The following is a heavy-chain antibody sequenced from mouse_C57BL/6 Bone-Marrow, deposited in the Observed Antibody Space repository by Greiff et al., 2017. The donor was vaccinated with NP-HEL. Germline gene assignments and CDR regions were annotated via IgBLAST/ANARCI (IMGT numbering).Heavy chain of an antibody. V-gene: IGHV1-61*01. Sequence: VQLQQPGAELVRPGSSVKLSCKASGYTFTSYWMDWVQQRPGQGLEWIGNIYPSDSETHYNQKFKDKATLTVDKSSSTAYMQLSTLTSEDSAVYYCARRAGTFDYWGQGTTLTVSS. CDR2: IYPSDSET. J-gene: IGHJ2*01. CDR3: ARRAGTFDY. CDR1: GYTFTSYW. D-gene: IGHD3-3*01.